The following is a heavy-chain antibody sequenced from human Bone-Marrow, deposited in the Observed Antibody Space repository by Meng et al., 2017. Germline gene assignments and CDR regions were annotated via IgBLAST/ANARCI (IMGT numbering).Heavy chain of an antibody. V-gene: IGHV1-8*01. Sequence: VRLVRVWAAVKKPGASLQVPCNASGYTFTSYDIHWVRQGTGQGREWMGWMNTNSGNTGYAQKFQGRVTMTRNTSISTAYMELSSLRSEDTAVYYCAPSGIQLWLYYWGQGTLVTVSS. CDR1: GYTFTSYD. CDR2: MNTNSGNT. CDR3: APSGIQLWLYY. J-gene: IGHJ4*02. D-gene: IGHD5-18*01.